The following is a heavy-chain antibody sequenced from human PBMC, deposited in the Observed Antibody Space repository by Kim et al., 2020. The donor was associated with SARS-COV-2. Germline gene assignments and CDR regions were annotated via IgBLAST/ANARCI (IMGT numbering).Heavy chain of an antibody. CDR3: ARHTYYYYGMDV. CDR1: GGSISSYY. Sequence: SETLSLTCTVSGGSISSYYWSWIRQPPGKGLEWIGYIYYSGSTNYNPSLKSRVTISVDTSKNQFSLKLSSVTAADTAVYYCARHTYYYYGMDVWGQGTTVTVSS. J-gene: IGHJ6*02. V-gene: IGHV4-59*08. CDR2: IYYSGST.